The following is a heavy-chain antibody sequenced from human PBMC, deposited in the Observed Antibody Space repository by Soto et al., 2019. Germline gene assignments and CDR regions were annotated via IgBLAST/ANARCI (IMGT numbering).Heavy chain of an antibody. V-gene: IGHV1-18*01. CDR1: GYTFTSHG. D-gene: IGHD3-10*01. Sequence: QVPLVQSGAEVKKPGASVKVSCKTSGYTFTSHGISWVRQAPGQGLEWMGWISPYNGDTNYAQKLQGRVSGTTDSSTRTAYMELRSLRSEDTAVYYCARMVRGSTVGYYYYMAVWGKGTTVTVSS. CDR2: ISPYNGDT. J-gene: IGHJ6*03. CDR3: ARMVRGSTVGYYYYMAV.